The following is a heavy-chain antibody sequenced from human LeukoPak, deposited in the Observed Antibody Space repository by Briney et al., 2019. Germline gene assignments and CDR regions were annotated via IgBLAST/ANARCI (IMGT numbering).Heavy chain of an antibody. CDR2: IKQDGSET. CDR3: ARDRVYYGSGSYFLD. Sequence: GGSLRLSCAASGFPFSTHWMRWVRQSPGKRLEWVANIKQDGSETYYVDSVKGRFTISRDNSKNSLYLQMNSLRAEDTAVYYCARDRVYYGSGSYFLDWGQGTLVTVSS. J-gene: IGHJ4*02. D-gene: IGHD3-10*01. CDR1: GFPFSTHW. V-gene: IGHV3-7*03.